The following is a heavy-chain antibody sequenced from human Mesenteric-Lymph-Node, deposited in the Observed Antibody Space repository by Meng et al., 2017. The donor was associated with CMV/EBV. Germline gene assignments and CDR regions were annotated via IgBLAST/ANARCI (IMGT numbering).Heavy chain of an antibody. V-gene: IGHV3-53*01. J-gene: IGHJ4*02. CDR2: VYHGYNT. D-gene: IGHD3-10*01. CDR1: GFTFSSYE. CDR3: ARGGPGIRVDY. Sequence: GESLKISCAASGFTFSSYEMNWVRQAPGKGLEWVSVVYHGYNTYYADSVKGRFTISRDNSKNTVDLQMNSLRDEDTAVYYCARGGPGIRVDYWGQGTLVTVSS.